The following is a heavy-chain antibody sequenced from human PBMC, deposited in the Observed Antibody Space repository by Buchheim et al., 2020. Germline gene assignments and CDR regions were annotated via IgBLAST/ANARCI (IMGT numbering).Heavy chain of an antibody. V-gene: IGHV3-74*01. D-gene: IGHD4-17*01. CDR2: INNDGSGT. CDR3: AKDMDHLYGDLIY. Sequence: EVQLVESGGGLVQPGGSLRLSCAASGFTFSNYWMHWVRQPPGKGLVWVSRINNDGSGTSYADSVKGQFSISRDNAKNTLYLQMNNLRAEDTAVYYCAKDMDHLYGDLIYWGQGTL. CDR1: GFTFSNYW. J-gene: IGHJ4*02.